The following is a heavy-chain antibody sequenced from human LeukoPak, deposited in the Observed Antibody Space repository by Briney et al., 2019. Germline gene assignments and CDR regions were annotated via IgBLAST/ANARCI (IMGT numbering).Heavy chain of an antibody. CDR2: IYYSGST. Sequence: SETLSLTCTVSGGSISSSSYYWGWIRQPPGKGLEWIGSIYYSGSTYYNPSLKSRVTMSVDTSKNQFSLKLSSVTAADTAVYYCASHRVVNFDYWGQGTLVTVSS. D-gene: IGHD2-2*01. CDR3: ASHRVVNFDY. J-gene: IGHJ4*02. CDR1: GGSISSSSYY. V-gene: IGHV4-39*07.